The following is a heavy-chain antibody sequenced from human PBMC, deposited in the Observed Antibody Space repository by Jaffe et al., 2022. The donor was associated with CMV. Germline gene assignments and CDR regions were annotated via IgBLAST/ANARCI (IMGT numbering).Heavy chain of an antibody. CDR2: IYDGGST. D-gene: IGHD3-3*01. CDR1: GGSVSSGNYY. Sequence: QVQLHESGPGLVKPSETLSLTCTVSGGSVSSGNYYWTWIRQPPGKGLEWIGHIYDGGSTNYNSSLKSRVTISVDTSKNQFSLKVNSVTAADTAIYYCAREPFGNGAWLDPWGLGTLVTVSS. CDR3: AREPFGNGAWLDP. V-gene: IGHV4-61*01. J-gene: IGHJ5*02.